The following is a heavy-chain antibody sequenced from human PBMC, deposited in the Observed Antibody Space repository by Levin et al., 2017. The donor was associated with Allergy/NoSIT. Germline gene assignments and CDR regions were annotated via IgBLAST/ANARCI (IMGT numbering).Heavy chain of an antibody. CDR1: GVSISSSPYC. D-gene: IGHD6-19*01. Sequence: SETLSLTCTVSGVSISSSPYCWGWIRQPPGKGLEWLGSLCHNENTFINLSLKSRITISVDTSKNQISLTLSSVTAADTAVYFCARDPRSGWTFDPWGQGTLVLVSS. CDR2: LCHNENT. J-gene: IGHJ5*02. V-gene: IGHV4-39*07. CDR3: ARDPRSGWTFDP.